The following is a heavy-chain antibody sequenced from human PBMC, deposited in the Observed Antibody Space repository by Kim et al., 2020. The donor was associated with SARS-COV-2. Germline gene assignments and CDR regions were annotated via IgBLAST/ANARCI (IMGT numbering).Heavy chain of an antibody. Sequence: DPVEGRLPISRDNAKNPLYLQMDSLRPEDTAVYYCARDMVWYYYYYCMDVWGQGTTVTVSS. CDR3: ARDMVWYYYYYCMDV. V-gene: IGHV3-21*01. J-gene: IGHJ6*02. D-gene: IGHD3-10*01.